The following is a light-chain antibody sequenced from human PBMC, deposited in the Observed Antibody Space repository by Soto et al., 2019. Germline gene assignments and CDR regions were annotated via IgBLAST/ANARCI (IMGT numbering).Light chain of an antibody. V-gene: IGKV3-11*01. CDR3: QMSITSPPLIA. CDR2: NAS. Sequence: QSQATLCLSQGERATLSCRASQSISGYLGWYQQKPGQAPRLLIHNASNRATGIRARLSGSGSGTEFPPTISCLVPEDSAVYYCQMSITSPPLIAFPHGTRLEIK. J-gene: IGKJ5*01. CDR1: QSISGY.